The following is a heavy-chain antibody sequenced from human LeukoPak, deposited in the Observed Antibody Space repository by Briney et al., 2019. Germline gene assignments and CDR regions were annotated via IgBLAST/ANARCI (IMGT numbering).Heavy chain of an antibody. CDR2: ITPLGGT. J-gene: IGHJ4*01. Sequence: PGGSLRFSCAASGFTFSSYSMNWVRQAPGKGLEWVSTITPLGGTYYADSVQGRFTISRDDSKNTLYMQMKSLTDEDTAIYYCVSGGDYHVRLCTYWGQGTLVTVSS. CDR1: GFTFSSYS. V-gene: IGHV3-23*01. D-gene: IGHD4-17*01. CDR3: VSGGDYHVRLCTY.